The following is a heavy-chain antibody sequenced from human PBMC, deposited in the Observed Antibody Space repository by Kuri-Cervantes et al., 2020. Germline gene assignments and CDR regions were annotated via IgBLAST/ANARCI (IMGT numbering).Heavy chain of an antibody. V-gene: IGHV1-69*05. Sequence: SVKVSCKASGGTFSSYAISWVRQAPGQGLEWMGGIIPIFGTANYAQKFQGRVTITTDESASTAYMELSSLRSEDTAVYYCARGGSSTYYYYYYMDVWGKGTTVTVSS. J-gene: IGHJ6*03. CDR1: GGTFSSYA. D-gene: IGHD2-2*01. CDR2: IIPIFGTA. CDR3: ARGGSSTYYYYYYMDV.